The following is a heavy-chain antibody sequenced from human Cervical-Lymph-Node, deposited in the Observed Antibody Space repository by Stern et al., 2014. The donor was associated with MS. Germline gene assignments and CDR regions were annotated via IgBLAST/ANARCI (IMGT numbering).Heavy chain of an antibody. J-gene: IGHJ4*02. V-gene: IGHV5-51*03. CDR2: SYPSDSDI. D-gene: IGHD3-10*02. Sequence: EVQLVESGAELKKSGESLKISCKTSGYNFINYWIAWVRQVPGKGLEWIGISYPSDSDIRYMPSFQGHVAMSVDRSITTAYLQWNSLKASDSGVYYCARCSVACDYWGQGALITVSS. CDR1: GYNFINYW. CDR3: ARCSVACDY.